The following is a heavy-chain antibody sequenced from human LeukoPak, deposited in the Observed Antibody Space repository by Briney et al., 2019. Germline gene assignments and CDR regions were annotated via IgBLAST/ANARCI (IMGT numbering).Heavy chain of an antibody. D-gene: IGHD6-19*01. CDR1: GFTFSSYS. CDR3: ARDPLYSSGWYAFDY. J-gene: IGHJ4*02. V-gene: IGHV3-21*01. CDR2: ISSSSSYI. Sequence: GGSLRLSCVASGFTFSSYSMNWVRQAPGKGLEWVSSISSSSSYIYYADSVKGRFTISRDNAKNSLYLQMNSLRAEDTAVYYCARDPLYSSGWYAFDYWGQGTLVTVSS.